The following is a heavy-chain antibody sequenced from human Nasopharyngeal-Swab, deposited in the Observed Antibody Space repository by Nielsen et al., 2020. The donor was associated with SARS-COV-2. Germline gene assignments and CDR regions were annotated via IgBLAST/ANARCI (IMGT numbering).Heavy chain of an antibody. CDR3: ARGLSSGPFDY. CDR2: INHSGST. J-gene: IGHJ4*02. D-gene: IGHD6-19*01. Sequence: WIRQPPGKGLEWIGEINHSGSTNYNPSLKSRVTISVDTSKNQFSLKLSSVTGADTAVYYCARGLSSGPFDYWGQGTLVTVSS. V-gene: IGHV4-34*01.